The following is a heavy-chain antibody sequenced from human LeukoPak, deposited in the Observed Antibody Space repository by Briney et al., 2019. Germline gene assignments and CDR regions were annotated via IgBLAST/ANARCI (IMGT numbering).Heavy chain of an antibody. V-gene: IGHV3-7*01. J-gene: IGHJ6*02. CDR1: GFTFRSYW. D-gene: IGHD3-10*01. CDR3: ARAISMVWGVIYYGMDV. CDR2: INQDGSEK. Sequence: GGSLGLSCAASGFTFRSYWMNWARQAPGKGLEWVAIINQDGSEKYYVDSVKGRFTISRDNAKNSLYLQMNSLRVEDTAVYYCARAISMVWGVIYYGMDVWGQGTTVTVSS.